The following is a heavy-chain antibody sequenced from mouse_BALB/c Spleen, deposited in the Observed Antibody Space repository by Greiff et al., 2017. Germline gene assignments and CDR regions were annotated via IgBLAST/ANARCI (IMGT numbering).Heavy chain of an antibody. Sequence: LQQPGSELVRPGASVKLSCKASGYTFTSYWMHWVKQRPGQGLEWIGNIYPGSGSTNYDEKFKSKATLTVDTSSSTAYMQLSSLTSEDSAVYYCTRWERPGDYWGQGTTLTVSS. CDR3: TRWERPGDY. CDR1: GYTFTSYW. V-gene: IGHV1S22*01. J-gene: IGHJ2*01. CDR2: IYPGSGST. D-gene: IGHD4-1*01.